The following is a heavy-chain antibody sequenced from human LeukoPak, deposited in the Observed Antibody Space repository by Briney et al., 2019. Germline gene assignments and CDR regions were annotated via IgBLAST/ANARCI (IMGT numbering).Heavy chain of an antibody. D-gene: IGHD5-12*01. Sequence: HPGGSLRLSCAASGFTFSSYAMSWVRQAPGKGLEWVSAISGSGGSTYYADSVKGRFTISRDNAKNTLYLQMSSLRPEDMAVYYCAKETGYDVDPDYWGQGAPVTVSS. V-gene: IGHV3-23*01. CDR2: ISGSGGST. J-gene: IGHJ4*02. CDR3: AKETGYDVDPDY. CDR1: GFTFSSYA.